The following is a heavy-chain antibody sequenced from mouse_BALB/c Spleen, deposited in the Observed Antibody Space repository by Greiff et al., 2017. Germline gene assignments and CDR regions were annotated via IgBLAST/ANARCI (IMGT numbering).Heavy chain of an antibody. CDR2: IYPYNGGT. J-gene: IGHJ2*01. CDR1: GYTFTDYN. CDR3: AREEITTVVLDY. D-gene: IGHD1-1*01. Sequence: VQLKQSGPELVKPGASVKISCKASGYTFTDYNMHWVKQSHGKSLEWIGYIYPYNGGTGYNQKFKSKATLTVDNSSSTAYMELRSLTSEDSAVYYCAREEITTVVLDYWGQGTTLTVSS. V-gene: IGHV1S29*02.